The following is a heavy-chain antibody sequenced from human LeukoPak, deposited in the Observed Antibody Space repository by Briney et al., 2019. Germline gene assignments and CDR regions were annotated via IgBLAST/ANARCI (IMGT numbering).Heavy chain of an antibody. CDR2: IYYSGST. CDR1: GGSISSSSYY. J-gene: IGHJ4*02. V-gene: IGHV4-39*07. CDR3: ARDRGFGEPLDY. D-gene: IGHD3-10*01. Sequence: SETLSLTCTVSGGSISSSSYYWGWIRQPPGKGLEWIGSIYYSGSTYYNPSLKSRVTISVDTSKNQFSLKLSSVPAADTAVYYCARDRGFGEPLDYWGQGTLVTVSS.